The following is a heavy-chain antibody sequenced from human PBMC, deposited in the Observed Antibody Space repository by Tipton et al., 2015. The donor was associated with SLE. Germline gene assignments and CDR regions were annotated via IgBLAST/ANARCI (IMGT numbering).Heavy chain of an antibody. D-gene: IGHD6-6*01. CDR2: IDRRGST. J-gene: IGHJ4*02. V-gene: IGHV4-4*02. CDR3: SCRIAARRSPLIPFDY. Sequence: TLSLTCDVSGDSVSSDKWWSWVRQSPGKGLEWIGEIDRRGSTNYNPSVKSRVTISADTSKNQFSLKLSSVTAADTAVYYCSCRIAARRSPLIPFDYWGQGSLVTVSS. CDR1: GDSVSSDKW.